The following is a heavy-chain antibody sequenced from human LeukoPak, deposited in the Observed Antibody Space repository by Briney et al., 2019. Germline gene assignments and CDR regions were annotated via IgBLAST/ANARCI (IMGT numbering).Heavy chain of an antibody. J-gene: IGHJ5*02. CDR1: GFTFSSYW. CDR2: IKAGGSDK. V-gene: IGHV3-7*01. D-gene: IGHD2-2*01. Sequence: GGSLRLSCAASGFTFSSYWMTWVRQAPGKGLEWVANIKAGGSDKHYVDSVKGRFTISRDNAKNSLYLQMNSLRAEDTAVYYCAILRHDVVVDPPAWWFDPWGQGTLVTVSS. CDR3: AILRHDVVVDPPAWWFDP.